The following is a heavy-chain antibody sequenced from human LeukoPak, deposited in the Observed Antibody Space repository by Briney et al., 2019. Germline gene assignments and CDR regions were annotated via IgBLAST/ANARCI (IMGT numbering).Heavy chain of an antibody. V-gene: IGHV3-30*02. Sequence: PGGSLRLSCVASGFTFSSYGMHWVRQAPGKGLEWVAFIQYDGSNKYYADSVKGRFTISRDNSKNTLSLQMNSLRAEDTAVYYCAKDLARFGEFQPYYFDYWGQGTLVTVSS. CDR2: IQYDGSNK. D-gene: IGHD3-10*01. CDR3: AKDLARFGEFQPYYFDY. CDR1: GFTFSSYG. J-gene: IGHJ4*02.